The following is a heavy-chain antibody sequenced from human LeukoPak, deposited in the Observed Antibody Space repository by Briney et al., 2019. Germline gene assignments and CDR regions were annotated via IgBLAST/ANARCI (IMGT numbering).Heavy chain of an antibody. CDR2: IIPIFGTA. CDR3: ARAAGKSTIFGAYYYGMDV. Sequence: GSSVKVSCKASGGTFSSYAISWVRQAPGQGLEWMGGIIPIFGTANYAQKFQGRVTITADESTSTAYMELSSLRSEDTAVYYCARAAGKSTIFGAYYYGMDVWGQGTTVTVSS. V-gene: IGHV1-69*01. D-gene: IGHD3-3*01. CDR1: GGTFSSYA. J-gene: IGHJ6*02.